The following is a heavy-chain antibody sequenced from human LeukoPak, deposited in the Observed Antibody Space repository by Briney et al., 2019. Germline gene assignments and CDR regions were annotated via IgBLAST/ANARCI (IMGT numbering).Heavy chain of an antibody. J-gene: IGHJ4*02. CDR3: ARARYGGNSRYFDY. CDR1: GGSFSGYY. Sequence: SETLSLTCAVYGGSFSGYYWSWIRQPPGEGLEWIGEINHSGSTNYNPSLKSRVTISVDTSKNQFSLKLSSVTAADTAVYYCARARYGGNSRYFDYWGQGTLVTVSS. CDR2: INHSGST. V-gene: IGHV4-34*01. D-gene: IGHD4-23*01.